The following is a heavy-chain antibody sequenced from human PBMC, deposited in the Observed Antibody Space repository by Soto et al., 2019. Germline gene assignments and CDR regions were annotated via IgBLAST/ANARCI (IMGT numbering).Heavy chain of an antibody. CDR2: IYPGDSDT. Sequence: GESLKISCQGSGYSFTSYWISWVRQMPGKGLEWMGIIYPGDSDTTYSPSFEGQVTISADKSTSTAYLQWTRLKASDTAIYYCARHDSTGCSEYWGQGTLVTVSS. CDR1: GYSFTSYW. D-gene: IGHD3-22*01. V-gene: IGHV5-51*01. CDR3: ARHDSTGCSEY. J-gene: IGHJ4*02.